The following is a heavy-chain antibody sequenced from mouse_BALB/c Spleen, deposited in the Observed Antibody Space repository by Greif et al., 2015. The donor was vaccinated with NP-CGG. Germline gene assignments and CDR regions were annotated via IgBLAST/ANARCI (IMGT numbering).Heavy chain of an antibody. D-gene: IGHD1-1*02. CDR3: ARVPYGLYAIDY. V-gene: IGHV5-6-3*01. J-gene: IGHJ4*01. CDR2: INSNGGST. CDR1: GFTFSSYG. Sequence: EVQVVESGGGLVQPGGSLKLSCAASGFTFSSYGMSWVRQTPDKRLELVATINSNGGSTYYPDSVKGRFTISRDNAKNTLYLQMSSLKSEDTAMYYCARVPYGLYAIDYWGQGTSVTVSS.